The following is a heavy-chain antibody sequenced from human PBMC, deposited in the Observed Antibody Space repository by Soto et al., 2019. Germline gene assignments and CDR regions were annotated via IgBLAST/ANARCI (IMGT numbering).Heavy chain of an antibody. Sequence: QVQLQESGPGLVKPSQTLSLTCTVSGGSISSGGYYWSWIRQHPGKGLEWIGDIYYSGSTYYNPSLKSRITISVDTAKNQFSLKLSSVTAADTAVYYCARDWGRDGCFDYWGQGTLVTVSS. V-gene: IGHV4-31*03. CDR3: ARDWGRDGCFDY. CDR2: IYYSGST. CDR1: GGSISSGGYY. D-gene: IGHD3-16*01. J-gene: IGHJ4*02.